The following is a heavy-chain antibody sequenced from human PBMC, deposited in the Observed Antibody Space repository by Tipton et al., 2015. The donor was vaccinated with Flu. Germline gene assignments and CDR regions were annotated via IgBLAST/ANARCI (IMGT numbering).Heavy chain of an antibody. CDR1: GGSFSGYY. Sequence: TLSLTCAVYGGSFSGYYWSWIRQPPGKGLEWIGEINHGGSTNYNPSLKSRDTISVDTSKNQFSLKLSSVTAADTAVYYCARAPSGGSSIAARPNWFDPWGQGTLVTVTS. D-gene: IGHD6-6*01. V-gene: IGHV4-34*01. CDR2: INHGGST. J-gene: IGHJ5*02. CDR3: ARAPSGGSSIAARPNWFDP.